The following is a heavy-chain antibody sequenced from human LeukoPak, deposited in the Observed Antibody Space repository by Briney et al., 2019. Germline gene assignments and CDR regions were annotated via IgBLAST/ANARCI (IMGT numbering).Heavy chain of an antibody. J-gene: IGHJ6*03. D-gene: IGHD5-24*01. V-gene: IGHV4-4*07. CDR2: IYTSGSI. CDR1: GGSISRYY. Sequence: PSDTLSLTCTVSGGSISRYYWTWPRQPAAKGLEWLGRIYTSGSIHYNPSLKRRVTISVDTSQNQFSPRMTSVIAPDTAGYSCARGGWLQLPPYCYYDYYMDVWGKGTTVTISS. CDR3: ARGGWLQLPPYCYYDYYMDV.